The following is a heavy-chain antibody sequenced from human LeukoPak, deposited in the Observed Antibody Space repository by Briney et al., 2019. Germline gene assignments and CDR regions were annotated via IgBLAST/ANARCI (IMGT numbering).Heavy chain of an antibody. J-gene: IGHJ4*02. CDR2: IYYSGST. CDR1: GGSISSGGYY. V-gene: IGHV4-31*03. D-gene: IGHD4-17*01. Sequence: PSQTLSLTCTVSGGSISSGGYYWSWIHQHPGKGLEWIGYIYYSGSTYYNPSLKSRVTISVDTSKNQFSLKLSSVTAADTAVYYCASNSHYGDYACLDYWGQGTLVTVSS. CDR3: ASNSHYGDYACLDY.